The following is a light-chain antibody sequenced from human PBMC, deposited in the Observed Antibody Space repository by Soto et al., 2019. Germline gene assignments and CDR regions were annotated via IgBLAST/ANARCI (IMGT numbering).Light chain of an antibody. V-gene: IGKV1-5*03. Sequence: DIPMTQSPSTLSASVGDRVTITCRASQSISSWLAWYQQIPGKAPKLLIYKASSLKSGVPSRFSGSGSGTDFTLTISSLQPDDFATYYCQQYNSFPGTFGQGTKVEIK. CDR1: QSISSW. J-gene: IGKJ1*01. CDR2: KAS. CDR3: QQYNSFPGT.